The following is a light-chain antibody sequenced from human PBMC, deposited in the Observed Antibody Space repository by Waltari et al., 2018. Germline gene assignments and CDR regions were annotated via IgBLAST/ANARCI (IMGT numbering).Light chain of an antibody. CDR3: QQSYRTPPYT. Sequence: DIQLTQAPSSLYASVGDGFTITCRASQSISTFFIWYQQKLRSAPKLLIYGAYSLQSGVPSRFRGSGSGTDFTITISSLQPEDFATYYCQQSYRTPPYTFGQGTKVEIK. J-gene: IGKJ2*01. CDR1: QSISTF. V-gene: IGKV1-39*01. CDR2: GAY.